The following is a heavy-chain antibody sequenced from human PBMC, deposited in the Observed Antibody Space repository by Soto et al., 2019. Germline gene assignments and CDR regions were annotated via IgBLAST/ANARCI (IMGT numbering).Heavy chain of an antibody. Sequence: HVQLLESGGGVVQPGKSLRLSCIASGFTFSRYGMHWVRQAPGKGLEWVAAMSYDGSNKWYADYVKGRFNVSRDNSKKKLFLQMNSLRGDDTAVYYCVKNYYYDVLTGFDHFDHWGQGAPVTVSS. J-gene: IGHJ4*02. V-gene: IGHV3-30*18. CDR2: MSYDGSNK. D-gene: IGHD3-9*01. CDR1: GFTFSRYG. CDR3: VKNYYYDVLTGFDHFDH.